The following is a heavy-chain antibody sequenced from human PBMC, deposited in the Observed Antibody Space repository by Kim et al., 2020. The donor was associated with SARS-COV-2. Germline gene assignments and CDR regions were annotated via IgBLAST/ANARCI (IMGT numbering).Heavy chain of an antibody. CDR3: ARLRLLGGLDPGPKFDP. J-gene: IGHJ5*02. D-gene: IGHD3-3*01. CDR1: GGSISSYY. Sequence: SETLSLTCTVSGGSISSYYWSWIRQPPGKGLEWVGYIYYSGSTNYNPSLKSRVTISVDTSKNQFSLKLSSVTAADTAVYYCARLRLLGGLDPGPKFDPWG. V-gene: IGHV4-59*08. CDR2: IYYSGST.